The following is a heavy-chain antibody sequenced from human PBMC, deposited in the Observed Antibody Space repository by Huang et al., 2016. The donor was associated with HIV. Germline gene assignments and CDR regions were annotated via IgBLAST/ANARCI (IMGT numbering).Heavy chain of an antibody. CDR2: ISQSGMT. CDR3: ARGRGTSWSFFDT. CDR1: GDSLSGFF. V-gene: IGHV4-34*01. Sequence: QVRLDQWGAGLLKPSETLTLTCAVYGDSLSGFFWRWIRQSPGRGLEWIGEISQSGMTNYNPSRKSRVTIAIDTSKKQFCLKLKSVTADDTSTYYCARGRGTSWSFFDTWGQGSFVTVSS. J-gene: IGHJ5*02. D-gene: IGHD2-2*01.